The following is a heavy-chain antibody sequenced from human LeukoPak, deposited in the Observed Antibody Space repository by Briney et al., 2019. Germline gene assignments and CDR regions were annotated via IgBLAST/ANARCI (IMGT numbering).Heavy chain of an antibody. V-gene: IGHV3-33*01. Sequence: PGGSLRLSCVATGFTFSSYGMHWVRQAPGKRLEWVAVIWYDGINKYYANSVKGRFTVSRDNSKSTLYLQLNSLRVEDTAVYYCARISCTGNSCRPYSYYDMDVWGQGTTVTVSS. CDR1: GFTFSSYG. CDR2: IWYDGINK. D-gene: IGHD2-15*01. J-gene: IGHJ6*02. CDR3: ARISCTGNSCRPYSYYDMDV.